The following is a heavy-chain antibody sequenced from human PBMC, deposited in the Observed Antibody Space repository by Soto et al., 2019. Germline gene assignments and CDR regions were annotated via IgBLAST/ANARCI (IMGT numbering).Heavy chain of an antibody. J-gene: IGHJ5*02. Sequence: QVQLVQSGAEVKKPGSSVKVSCKASGGTFSSYAISWVRQAPGQGLEWMGGIIPIFGTANYAQKFQGRGTITADESTSTAYMELSSLRSEDTAVYYCARVEYPGVRENNWFDPWGQGTLVTVSS. D-gene: IGHD3-10*01. CDR1: GGTFSSYA. CDR2: IIPIFGTA. V-gene: IGHV1-69*01. CDR3: ARVEYPGVRENNWFDP.